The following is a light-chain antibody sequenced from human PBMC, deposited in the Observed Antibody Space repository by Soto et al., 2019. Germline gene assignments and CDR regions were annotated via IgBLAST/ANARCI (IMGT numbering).Light chain of an antibody. V-gene: IGLV2-14*01. CDR3: SSYTGTSTVI. J-gene: IGLJ2*01. CDR2: EVS. Sequence: QSALTQPASVSGSPGQSITISCTGTSSDVGGYNYVSWYQQHPGKAPKLMIYEVSNRPSGVSNRFSGSKSGNTASLTISGLQTEDDAYYYCSSYTGTSTVIFGGGTKLTVL. CDR1: SSDVGGYNY.